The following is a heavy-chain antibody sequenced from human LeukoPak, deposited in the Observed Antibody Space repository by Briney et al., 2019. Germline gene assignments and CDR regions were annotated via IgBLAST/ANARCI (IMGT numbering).Heavy chain of an antibody. V-gene: IGHV3-53*01. D-gene: IGHD6-13*01. CDR2: IYSGGYT. J-gene: IGHJ4*02. CDR1: GFTVSSNF. CDR3: VRASSTTAAGLFDY. Sequence: RSGGSLRLSCAASGFTVSSNFMSWVRQAPGKGLDWVSVIYSGGYTVYTDSVKGRFTISRDNSKNTLYLQMNSLRADDTAVYYCVRASSTTAAGLFDYWGQGTLVTVSS.